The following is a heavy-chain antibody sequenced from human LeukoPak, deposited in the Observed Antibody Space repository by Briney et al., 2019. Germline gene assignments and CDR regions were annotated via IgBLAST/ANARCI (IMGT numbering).Heavy chain of an antibody. CDR2: IYPGDSDT. V-gene: IGHV5-51*01. CDR3: ARQPIGGYYDSSGSPSDAFDV. Sequence: GGSVKISGKGSGYSFTSYWIGWVGQMPGKGLEWMGIIYPGDSDTSYSPSFRGQVTISADKSISPAYLQWSSLKASDTARYHCARQPIGGYYDSSGSPSDAFDVWGQGTMVTVSS. J-gene: IGHJ3*01. CDR1: GYSFTSYW. D-gene: IGHD3-22*01.